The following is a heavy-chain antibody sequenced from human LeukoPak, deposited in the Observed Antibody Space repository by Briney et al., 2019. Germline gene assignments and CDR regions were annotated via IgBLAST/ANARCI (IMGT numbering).Heavy chain of an antibody. CDR1: GYTFTSYG. Sequence: ASVKVSCKASGYTFTSYGISWVRQAPGQGLEWMGWISAYNGNTNYAQKLQGRVTMTTDTSTSTAYMELRSLRSDDTAVYYCAREGNYCSGGSCYDLDYWGQGTLVTVSS. V-gene: IGHV1-18*01. J-gene: IGHJ4*02. D-gene: IGHD2-15*01. CDR3: AREGNYCSGGSCYDLDY. CDR2: ISAYNGNT.